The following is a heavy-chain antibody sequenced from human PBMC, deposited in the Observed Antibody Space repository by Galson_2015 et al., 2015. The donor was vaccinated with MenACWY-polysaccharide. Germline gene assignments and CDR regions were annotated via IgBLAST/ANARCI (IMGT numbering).Heavy chain of an antibody. CDR2: IQYDGSKI. CDR1: GSRFSNSG. V-gene: IGHV3-33*01. Sequence: SLRLSCAASGSRFSNSGMHWVRQAPGKGLEWVAVIQYDGSKIVYADSVKGRFTISRDNSKNTLFLEMNSLGAEDTAVYYCAREGSRIVFHAFDTWGQGIM. D-gene: IGHD6-13*01. CDR3: AREGSRIVFHAFDT. J-gene: IGHJ3*02.